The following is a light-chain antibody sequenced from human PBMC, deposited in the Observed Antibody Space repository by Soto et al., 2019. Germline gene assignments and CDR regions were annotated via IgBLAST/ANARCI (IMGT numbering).Light chain of an antibody. Sequence: EIVLTQSPGTLSLSPGERATLSCRASQSVSVSYLAWYQQKLGQAPRLLIYEASSRATGIPDRFSGSGSGTDFTLTISRLEPEDFAVYYCQQYGGSPPWTFGQGTKVEIQ. V-gene: IGKV3-20*01. J-gene: IGKJ1*01. CDR2: EAS. CDR3: QQYGGSPPWT. CDR1: QSVSVSY.